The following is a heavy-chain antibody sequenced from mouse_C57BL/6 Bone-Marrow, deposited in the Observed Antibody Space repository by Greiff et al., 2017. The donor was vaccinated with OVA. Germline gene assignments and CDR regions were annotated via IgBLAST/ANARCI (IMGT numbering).Heavy chain of an antibody. V-gene: IGHV1-74*01. CDR1: GYTFTSYC. D-gene: IGHD1-1*01. CDR2: IQPSDSDT. CDR3: ARRAVVATPYWYFDV. Sequence: QVQLQQPGAELVKPGASVKVSCKASGYTFTSYCMHWVKQRPGQGLEWIGRIQPSDSDTNYNQKFKGKATLTVDKSSSTAYMQLSSLTSEDSAVYYCARRAVVATPYWYFDVWGTGTTVTVSS. J-gene: IGHJ1*03.